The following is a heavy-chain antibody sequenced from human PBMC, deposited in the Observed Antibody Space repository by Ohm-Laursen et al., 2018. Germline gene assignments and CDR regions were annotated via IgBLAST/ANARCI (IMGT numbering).Heavy chain of an antibody. Sequence: RSLRLSCAASGFTFSSYGMHWVRQAPGKGLEWVAVISYDGSNKYYAGSVKGRFTISRDNSKNTLYLQMNSLRAEDTAVYYCAKPAQWGYSYGSLDYWGQGTLVTVSS. CDR1: GFTFSSYG. CDR2: ISYDGSNK. V-gene: IGHV3-30*18. D-gene: IGHD5-18*01. J-gene: IGHJ4*02. CDR3: AKPAQWGYSYGSLDY.